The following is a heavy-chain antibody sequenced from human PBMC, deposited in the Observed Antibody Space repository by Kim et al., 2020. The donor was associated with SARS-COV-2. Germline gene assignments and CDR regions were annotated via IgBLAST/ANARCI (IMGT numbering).Heavy chain of an antibody. CDR3: ARDGGKDGYNYVDY. CDR1: GFTFSSYG. D-gene: IGHD5-12*01. V-gene: IGHV3-33*01. CDR2: IWYDGSNK. Sequence: GGSLRLSCAASGFTFSSYGMHWVRQAPGKGLEWVAVIWYDGSNKYYADSVKGRFTISRDNSKNTLYLQMNSLRAEDTAVYYCARDGGKDGYNYVDYWGQGTLVTVSS. J-gene: IGHJ4*02.